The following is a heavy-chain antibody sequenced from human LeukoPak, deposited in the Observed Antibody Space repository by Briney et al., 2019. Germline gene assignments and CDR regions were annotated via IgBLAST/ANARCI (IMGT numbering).Heavy chain of an antibody. J-gene: IGHJ4*02. CDR1: GYTFTGYY. CDR2: INPNSGGT. Sequence: APVKVSCKASGYTFTGYYMQWVRQAPGQGLEWMGWINPNSGGTNYAQKFQGRVTMTRDTSISTAYMELSRLRSDDTAVYYCARDRSAGYSGYDSVYWGQGTLVTVSS. V-gene: IGHV1-2*02. CDR3: ARDRSAGYSGYDSVY. D-gene: IGHD5-12*01.